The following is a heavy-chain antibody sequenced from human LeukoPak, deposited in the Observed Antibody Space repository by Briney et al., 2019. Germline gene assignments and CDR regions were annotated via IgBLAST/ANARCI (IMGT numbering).Heavy chain of an antibody. CDR2: IKADGGEK. V-gene: IGHV3-7*01. CDR3: ASPQNGF. J-gene: IGHJ4*02. CDR1: GFTFSTYW. Sequence: GGSLRLSCAASGFTFSTYWMNWFRQTPGKGLEWVAKIKADGGEKDHVASVKGRFTISRDNAKNSLYLQMNSLRAEDTAVYYCASPQNGFWGQGTLVTVSS. D-gene: IGHD4-17*01.